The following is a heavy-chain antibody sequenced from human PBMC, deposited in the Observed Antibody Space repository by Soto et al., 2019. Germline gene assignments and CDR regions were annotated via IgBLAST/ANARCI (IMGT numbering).Heavy chain of an antibody. CDR3: ASFVLRFLEWSSYGMYV. D-gene: IGHD3-3*01. J-gene: IGHJ6*02. CDR1: GFTFSSYA. CDR2: ISYDGSNK. Sequence: GGSLRLSCAASGFTFSSYAMHWVRQAPGKGLERVAVISYDGSNKYYAASVKGRFTISRDNSKHTLYLQMNSLRAGDTAVYYCASFVLRFLEWSSYGMYVWGQGTTVTVSS. V-gene: IGHV3-30-3*01.